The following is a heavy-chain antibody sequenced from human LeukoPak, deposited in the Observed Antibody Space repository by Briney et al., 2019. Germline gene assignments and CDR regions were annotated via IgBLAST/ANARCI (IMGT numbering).Heavy chain of an antibody. V-gene: IGHV3-48*03. J-gene: IGHJ5*02. Sequence: GGSLRLSCAASGFTFSSYEMNWVRQAPGKGLEWVSYISSSGSTIYYADSVKGRFTISRDNAKNSLYLQMNSLRAEDTAVYYCARIPRQLHLDPWGQGTLLTVSS. CDR1: GFTFSSYE. D-gene: IGHD2-2*01. CDR3: ARIPRQLHLDP. CDR2: ISSSGSTI.